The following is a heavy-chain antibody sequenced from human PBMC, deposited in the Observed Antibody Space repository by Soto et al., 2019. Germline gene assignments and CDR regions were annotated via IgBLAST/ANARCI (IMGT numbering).Heavy chain of an antibody. Sequence: QVQLVESGGGVVQPGRSLRLSCAASGFTFSSYGMHWVRQAPGKGLEWVAVIWYDGSNKYYADSVKGRFTISRDNSKNTLYLHMNSLRAEDTAVYYCARGTEGNYVYFYYYDYYMDVWGKGTTVAVSS. CDR3: ARGTEGNYVYFYYYDYYMDV. CDR1: GFTFSSYG. V-gene: IGHV3-33*01. D-gene: IGHD1-7*01. J-gene: IGHJ6*03. CDR2: IWYDGSNK.